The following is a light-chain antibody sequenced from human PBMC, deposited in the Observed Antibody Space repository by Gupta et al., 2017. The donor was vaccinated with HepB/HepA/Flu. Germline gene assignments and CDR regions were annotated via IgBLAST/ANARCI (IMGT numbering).Light chain of an antibody. J-gene: IGKJ2*01. Sequence: EIVMTQSPATLSVSPGERATLSCRASQSVSSNLAWYQQKPGQAPRLLIYGASTRATDIPARFSGSGSGTEFTLSISSLQSEDFAVYYCQQYSGWPRTFGQGTKLEIK. CDR1: QSVSSN. CDR3: QQYSGWPRT. CDR2: GAS. V-gene: IGKV3-15*01.